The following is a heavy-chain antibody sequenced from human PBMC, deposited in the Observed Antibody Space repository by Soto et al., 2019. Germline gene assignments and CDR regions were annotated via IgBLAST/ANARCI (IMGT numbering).Heavy chain of an antibody. CDR1: GDSISDVNYY. CDR3: ARSSYLGYSSSPSLDY. Sequence: PSETLSLTCTVSGDSISDVNYYWSWIRQSPDKGLEWIGHIYYSGSTYYNPSLKSRVTISVDTSKNQFSLKLSSVTAADTAVYYCARSSYLGYSSSPSLDYWGQGTLVTVSS. D-gene: IGHD6-6*01. V-gene: IGHV4-30-4*01. CDR2: IYYSGST. J-gene: IGHJ4*02.